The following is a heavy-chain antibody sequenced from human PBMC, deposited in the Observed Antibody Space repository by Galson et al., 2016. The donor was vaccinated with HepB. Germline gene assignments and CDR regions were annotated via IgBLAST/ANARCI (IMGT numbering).Heavy chain of an antibody. J-gene: IGHJ5*02. D-gene: IGHD1-14*01. CDR2: IYSGGST. V-gene: IGHV3-53*01. CDR1: GFTVSNNY. Sequence: SLRLSCAASGFTVSNNYMSWVRQAPGKGLEWVSLIYSGGSTKYVDPVRGRFTISRDNSKNTLYLQMNSLRADDTAVYYCATGGDRTIDHWGQGTLVTVSS. CDR3: ATGGDRTIDH.